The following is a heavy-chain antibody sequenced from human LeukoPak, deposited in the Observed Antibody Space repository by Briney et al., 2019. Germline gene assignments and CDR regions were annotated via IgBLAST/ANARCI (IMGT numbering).Heavy chain of an antibody. CDR2: IYYSGST. D-gene: IGHD6-19*01. CDR1: GGSISSYY. V-gene: IGHV4-59*01. CDR3: ARDRGIAVAGPYPYYYGMDV. Sequence: PSETLSLTCTVSGGSISSYYWSWIRQPPGKGLEWIGYIYYSGSTNHNPSLKSRVTISVDTFKNQFSLKLSSVTAADTAVYYCARDRGIAVAGPYPYYYGMDVWGQGTTVTVSS. J-gene: IGHJ6*02.